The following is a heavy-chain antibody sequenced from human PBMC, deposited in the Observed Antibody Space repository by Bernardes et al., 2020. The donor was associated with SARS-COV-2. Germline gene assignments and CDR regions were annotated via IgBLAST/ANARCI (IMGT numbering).Heavy chain of an antibody. V-gene: IGHV4-59*08. J-gene: IGHJ4*02. CDR2: LYYSGSP. CDR3: ARGLRQLGHFDY. Sequence: SETLSLTCTVSGGSISSSYWSWIRQPPGPGLAWIGYLYYSGSPNYNPSLKSRVTISVDTSKNQFSLKLSSVTAADTAVYYCARGLRQLGHFDYWGQGTLVTGSA. D-gene: IGHD6-6*01. CDR1: GGSISSSY.